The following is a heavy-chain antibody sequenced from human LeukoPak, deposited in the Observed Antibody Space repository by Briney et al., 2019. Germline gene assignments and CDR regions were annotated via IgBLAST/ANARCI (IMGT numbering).Heavy chain of an antibody. V-gene: IGHV3-23*01. CDR1: GFTFSSYA. Sequence: GGSLRLSCAASGFTFSSYAMNWVRQAPGKGLEWVSSINNSGGRTYYADSVKGRFTISRDNSKNTLYLQMNSLRAEDTAVYYCARVYQGVSLFDGIDYWGQGTLVTVSS. CDR3: ARVYQGVSLFDGIDY. CDR2: INNSGGRT. J-gene: IGHJ4*02. D-gene: IGHD3-10*01.